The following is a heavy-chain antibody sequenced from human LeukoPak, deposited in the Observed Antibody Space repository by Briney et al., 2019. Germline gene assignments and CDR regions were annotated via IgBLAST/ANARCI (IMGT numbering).Heavy chain of an antibody. Sequence: SETLSLTCAVYGGPFSGYYWSWIRQPPGKGLEWIGEINHSGSTNYNPSLKSRVTISVDTSKNQFSLKLSSVTAADTAVYYCASLTRYCSGGSCYYFDYWGQGTLVTVSS. CDR1: GGPFSGYY. CDR2: INHSGST. CDR3: ASLTRYCSGGSCYYFDY. D-gene: IGHD2-15*01. V-gene: IGHV4-34*01. J-gene: IGHJ4*02.